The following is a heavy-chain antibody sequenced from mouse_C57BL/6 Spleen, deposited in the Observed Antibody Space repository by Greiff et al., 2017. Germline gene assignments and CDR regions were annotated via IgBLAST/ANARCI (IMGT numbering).Heavy chain of an antibody. Sequence: VQLQQPGAELVRPGASVKLSCKASGYTFTSYWMHWVKQRPRQGLEWIGDIDPSTSNTYYNQKFKGKATLTVDKSSSTAYMQLSSLTSEDSAVYYCARGEDWYCSRRDFWVRGTGTTVTVAS. CDR3: ARGEDWYCSRRDFWV. D-gene: IGHD6-1*01. CDR2: IDPSTSNT. V-gene: IGHV1-52*01. CDR1: GYTFTSYW. J-gene: IGHJ1*03.